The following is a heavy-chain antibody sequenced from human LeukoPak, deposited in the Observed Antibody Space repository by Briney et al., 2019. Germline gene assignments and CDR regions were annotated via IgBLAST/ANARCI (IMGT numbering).Heavy chain of an antibody. CDR1: GITFSNYA. CDR3: AKCLGSGWYASSD. Sequence: GGSLRLSCVASGITFSNYAVSWVRQAPEKGLDWVSVISGSAHKIRYADSVKGRFTISRDNSENIVYLQMNNLRAEDTAVYYCAKCLGSGWYASSDWGQGTLVTVSS. V-gene: IGHV3-23*01. D-gene: IGHD6-13*01. CDR2: ISGSAHKI. J-gene: IGHJ4*02.